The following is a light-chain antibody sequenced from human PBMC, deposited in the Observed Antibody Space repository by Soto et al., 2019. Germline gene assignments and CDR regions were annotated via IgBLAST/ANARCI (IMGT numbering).Light chain of an antibody. V-gene: IGKV1-39*01. CDR1: QSISTY. CDR3: QQYYSFPWT. J-gene: IGKJ1*01. Sequence: DIQMTQSPSSLSASLGDRVTITCRASQSISTYLIWYQQKLGKAPNLLIYAASTLQSGVPSRFSGSGSGTDFTLTISCLRSEDFATYYCQQYYSFPWTFGQGTKVDIK. CDR2: AAS.